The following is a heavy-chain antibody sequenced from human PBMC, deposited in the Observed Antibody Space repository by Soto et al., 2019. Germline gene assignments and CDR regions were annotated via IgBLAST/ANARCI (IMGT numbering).Heavy chain of an antibody. Sequence: QVQLQESGPGLVKPSETLSLTCSVSGGSISGHYWTWIRQSPGKGLEWYGYIFYSGSTNYNPSLKSRVTISGDTSKNQFSLKKSSVTAADTAVYYCARVGSSGWSLDYWGRGTLVTVSS. J-gene: IGHJ4*02. CDR1: GGSISGHY. V-gene: IGHV4-59*11. CDR3: ARVGSSGWSLDY. D-gene: IGHD6-19*01. CDR2: IFYSGST.